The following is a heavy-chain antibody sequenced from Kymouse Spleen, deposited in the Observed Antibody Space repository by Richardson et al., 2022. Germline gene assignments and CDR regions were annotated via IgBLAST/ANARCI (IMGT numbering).Heavy chain of an antibody. D-gene: IGHD3-10*01. J-gene: IGHJ6*02. CDR3: ARAVRGVMNYYGMDV. CDR1: GFTFSSYG. V-gene: IGHV3-33*01. CDR2: IWYDGSNK. Sequence: QVQLVESGGGVVQPGRSLRLSCAASGFTFSSYGMHWVRQAPGKGLEWVAVIWYDGSNKYYADSVKGRFTISRDNSKNTLYLQMNSLRAEDTAVYYCARAVRGVMNYYGMDVWGQGTTVTVSS.